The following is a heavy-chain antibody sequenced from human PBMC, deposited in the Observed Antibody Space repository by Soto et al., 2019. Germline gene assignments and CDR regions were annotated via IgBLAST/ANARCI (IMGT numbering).Heavy chain of an antibody. CDR3: AHRFDWYYFDY. CDR1: GFSLSTTEVG. V-gene: IGHV2-5*02. Sequence: QITLKESGPTLVKPTQTLTLTCTFSGFSLSTTEVGVAWLRQPPGKALEWLALIYWDDDKRFSPSLKSRLTITKDTSKNQVVLRMTNMDPVDTATYYCAHRFDWYYFDYGGQGILVTVSS. CDR2: IYWDDDK. J-gene: IGHJ4*02. D-gene: IGHD3-9*01.